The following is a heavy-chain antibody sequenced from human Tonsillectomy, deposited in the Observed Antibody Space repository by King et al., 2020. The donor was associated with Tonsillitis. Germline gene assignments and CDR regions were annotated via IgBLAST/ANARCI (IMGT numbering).Heavy chain of an antibody. CDR2: ISGSGGIT. CDR3: AKDGLEQHLVRDFDS. V-gene: IGHV3-23*04. CDR1: GFTFSNYA. Sequence: VQLVESGGGLVQPGGSLRLSCAASGFTFSNYAMSWVRQAPGKGLEWISGISGSGGITYYADSVKGRFTFSRDNSKNTLYLQMNSLRAEDMAVYYCAKDGLEQHLVRDFDSWGQGTLVTVSS. D-gene: IGHD6-13*01. J-gene: IGHJ4*02.